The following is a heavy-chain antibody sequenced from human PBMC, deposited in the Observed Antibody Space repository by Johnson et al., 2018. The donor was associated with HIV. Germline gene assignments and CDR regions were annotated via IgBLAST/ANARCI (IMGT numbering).Heavy chain of an antibody. D-gene: IGHD6-19*01. V-gene: IGHV3-30*02. CDR2: IVYDGSKK. J-gene: IGHJ3*02. CDR3: AKGSGSGWLRDAFDI. Sequence: QVQLVESGGGLVKPGGSLRVSCAASGFTFRDYHMSLIRQAPGKGLEWVAFIVYDGSKKYYADSVKGRFTISRDNSKNTLYLEMNSLRAEDTAVYYCAKGSGSGWLRDAFDIWGQGTMVTVSS. CDR1: GFTFRDYH.